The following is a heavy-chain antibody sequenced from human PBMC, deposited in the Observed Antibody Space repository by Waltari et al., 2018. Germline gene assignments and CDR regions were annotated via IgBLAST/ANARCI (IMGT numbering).Heavy chain of an antibody. V-gene: IGHV1-69*13. D-gene: IGHD4-17*01. CDR2: IIPICGTA. Sequence: QVQLVQSGAEVKKPGSSVKVSCKASGGTFRSHAISWVRPAPGQGLEWMGGIIPICGTANYAQKFQGRVTITADESTSTAYMELSSLRSEDTAVYYCARDPRDYPDPYFDYWGQGTLVTVSS. CDR3: ARDPRDYPDPYFDY. J-gene: IGHJ4*02. CDR1: GGTFRSHA.